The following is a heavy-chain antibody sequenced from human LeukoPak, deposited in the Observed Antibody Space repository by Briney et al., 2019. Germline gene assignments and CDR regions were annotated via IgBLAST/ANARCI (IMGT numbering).Heavy chain of an antibody. CDR1: GYTFTGYY. Sequence: SVKVSCKASGYTFTGYYMHWVRQAPGQGLEWMGGIIPIFGTANYAQQFQGRVTITADESTSTAYMELSSLRSEDTAVYYCARSACSSTSCYFPPDYYYYYMDVWGKGTTVTVSS. J-gene: IGHJ6*03. CDR3: ARSACSSTSCYFPPDYYYYYMDV. V-gene: IGHV1-69*13. D-gene: IGHD2-2*01. CDR2: IIPIFGTA.